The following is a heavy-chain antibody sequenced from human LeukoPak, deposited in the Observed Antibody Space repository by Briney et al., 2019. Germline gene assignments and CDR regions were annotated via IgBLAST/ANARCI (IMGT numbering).Heavy chain of an antibody. CDR2: IYYSGST. Sequence: PSETLSLTCTVSGGSISSYYWSWIRQPPGKGLEWIGYIYYSGSTNYNPPLKSRVTISVDTSKNQFSLKLSSVTAADTAVYYCAGSYSYGSKNADYWGQGTLVTVSS. J-gene: IGHJ4*02. CDR3: AGSYSYGSKNADY. D-gene: IGHD5-18*01. V-gene: IGHV4-59*08. CDR1: GGSISSYY.